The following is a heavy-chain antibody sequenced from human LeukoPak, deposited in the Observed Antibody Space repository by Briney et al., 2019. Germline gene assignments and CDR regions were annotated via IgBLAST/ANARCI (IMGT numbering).Heavy chain of an antibody. CDR1: VYTFTNYN. V-gene: IGHV1-8*01. CDR3: ARGRGGTVVRGYLDC. Sequence: ASVKVSCKASVYTFTNYNIMWVRPATEQGPEWMGWMNSNSGNTGYAQKFQGRVTMTRDTSINTAYMELHSLTSEDTAVYYCARGRGGTVVRGYLDCWGQGTLVTVSS. CDR2: MNSNSGNT. D-gene: IGHD3-10*01. J-gene: IGHJ4*02.